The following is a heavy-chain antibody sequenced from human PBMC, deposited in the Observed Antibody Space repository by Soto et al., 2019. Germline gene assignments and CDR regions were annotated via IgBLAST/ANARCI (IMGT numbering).Heavy chain of an antibody. CDR1: GFTFSSYA. J-gene: IGHJ4*02. D-gene: IGHD6-13*01. Sequence: EVQLLESGGALVQPGGSLRLSCAASGFTFSSYAMSWVRQAPGKGLGWVSRISASGDSTHNADSVKGRFAISRDNSKNTLDLQLNSLTADDTAVYYCAKGGLYNSSWYEGYWGQGTLVTVSS. CDR2: ISASGDST. V-gene: IGHV3-23*01. CDR3: AKGGLYNSSWYEGY.